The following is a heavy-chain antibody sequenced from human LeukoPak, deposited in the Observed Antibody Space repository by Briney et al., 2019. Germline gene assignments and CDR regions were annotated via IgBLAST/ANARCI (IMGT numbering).Heavy chain of an antibody. Sequence: GGSLRLSCAASGFTFSPLGVNWVRQAPGKGLEWVSSISTSSSYIYYADSVKGRFTISRDNAKNSLYLQMNSLRAEDTAVYYCVRDGGFCSGGSCYAEYYFDYWAQGTLVTVSS. CDR2: ISTSSSYI. J-gene: IGHJ4*02. V-gene: IGHV3-21*01. CDR3: VRDGGFCSGGSCYAEYYFDY. D-gene: IGHD2-15*01. CDR1: GFTFSPLG.